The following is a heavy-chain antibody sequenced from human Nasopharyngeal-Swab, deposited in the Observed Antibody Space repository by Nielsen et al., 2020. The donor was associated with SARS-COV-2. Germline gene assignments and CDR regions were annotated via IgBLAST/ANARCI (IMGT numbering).Heavy chain of an antibody. V-gene: IGHV3-53*01. Sequence: GGSLRLSCAASGFTFSSYGMHWVRQAPGKGLEWVSVIYSGGNAYYADSVKGRFTISRDTSKNMLYLQMDSVRADDTAVYYCARDTGFCTRGSCGPFDSWGQGTLVSVSS. CDR3: ARDTGFCTRGSCGPFDS. D-gene: IGHD2-8*01. J-gene: IGHJ4*02. CDR1: GFTFSSYG. CDR2: IYSGGNA.